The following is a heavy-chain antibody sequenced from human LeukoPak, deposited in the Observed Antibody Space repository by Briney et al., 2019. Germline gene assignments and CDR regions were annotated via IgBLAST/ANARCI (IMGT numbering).Heavy chain of an antibody. CDR2: IYYSGST. Sequence: PSETLSLTCTVSGGSLSSYYWSWIRQPPGKGLEWIGYIYYSGSTNYNPSLKSRVTISVDTSKNQFSLNLSSVTAADTAVYYCARDGPYSGSTWGQGTLVTVSS. CDR3: ARDGPYSGST. D-gene: IGHD1-26*01. J-gene: IGHJ5*02. CDR1: GGSLSSYY. V-gene: IGHV4-59*01.